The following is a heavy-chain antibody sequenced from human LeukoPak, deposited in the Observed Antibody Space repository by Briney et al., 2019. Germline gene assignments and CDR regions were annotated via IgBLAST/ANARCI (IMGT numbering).Heavy chain of an antibody. CDR2: INDSGDIT. CDR1: GFTFSSYA. D-gene: IGHD5-12*01. CDR3: SKDRAGYSGARGFDY. J-gene: IGHJ4*02. Sequence: PAGTLRLSCAASGFTFSSYAMSWVRQAPGKGLEWVSRINDSGDITYYPDPVKGRFTISRDNSKNTLYLQMNSLRAEDTAVYYCSKDRAGYSGARGFDYWGQGTLVTVSS. V-gene: IGHV3-23*01.